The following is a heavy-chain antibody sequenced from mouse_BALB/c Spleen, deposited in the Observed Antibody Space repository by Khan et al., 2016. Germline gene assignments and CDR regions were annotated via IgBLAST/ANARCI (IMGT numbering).Heavy chain of an antibody. CDR3: ARDWAYFAY. D-gene: IGHD4-1*01. CDR2: ISYSGTT. CDR1: GYSVTSDYA. Sequence: EVQLQESGPGLVKPSQSLSLTCTVTGYSVTSDYAWNWIRQFPGNKLEWMGYISYSGTTTYNPSLKSRTSITRDTSTNQFFLPLNSVTTEDTATYYGARDWAYFAYWGQGTTLTVSS. V-gene: IGHV3-2*02. J-gene: IGHJ2*01.